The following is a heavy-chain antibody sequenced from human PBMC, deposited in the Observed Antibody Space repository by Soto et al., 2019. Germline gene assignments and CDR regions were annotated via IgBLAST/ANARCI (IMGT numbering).Heavy chain of an antibody. D-gene: IGHD2-2*01. CDR3: ARDRTSDYYYGMDV. CDR2: IYYSGST. V-gene: IGHV4-59*01. Sequence: QVQLQESGPGLVKPSETLSLTCTVSGGSISSYYWSWIRQPPGKGLEWIGYIYYSGSTNYNPSLKSRVTISVDTSKNQFSLKLSSVTAADTAVYYCARDRTSDYYYGMDVWVQGTTVTVSS. J-gene: IGHJ6*02. CDR1: GGSISSYY.